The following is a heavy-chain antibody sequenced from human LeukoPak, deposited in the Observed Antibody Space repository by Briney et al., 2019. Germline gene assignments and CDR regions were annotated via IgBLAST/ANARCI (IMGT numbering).Heavy chain of an antibody. CDR1: GGSISSGSYY. J-gene: IGHJ4*02. CDR3: ARHRYYYDSPLDY. V-gene: IGHV4-39*01. CDR2: IYYSGST. D-gene: IGHD3-22*01. Sequence: PSETLSLTCTVSGGSISSGSYYWGWIRQPPGKGLEWIGSIYYSGSTYYNPSLKSRVAISVDTSKNQFSLKLSSVTAADTAVYYCARHRYYYDSPLDYWGQGTLVTVSS.